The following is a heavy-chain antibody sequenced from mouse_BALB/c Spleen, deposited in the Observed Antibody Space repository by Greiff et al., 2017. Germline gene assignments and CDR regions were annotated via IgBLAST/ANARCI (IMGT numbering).Heavy chain of an antibody. V-gene: IGHV7-3*02. CDR1: GFTFTDYY. CDR3: ARDYGNSPMDY. D-gene: IGHD2-1*01. Sequence: EVKLMESGGGLVQPGGSLRLSCATSGFTFTDYYMSWVRQPPGKALEWLGFIRNKANGYTTEYSASVKGRFTISRDNSQSILYLQMNTLRAEDSATYYCARDYGNSPMDYWGQGTSVTVSS. J-gene: IGHJ4*01. CDR2: IRNKANGYTT.